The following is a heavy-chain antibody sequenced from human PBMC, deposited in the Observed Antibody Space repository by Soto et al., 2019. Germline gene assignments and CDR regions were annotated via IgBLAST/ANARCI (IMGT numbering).Heavy chain of an antibody. CDR2: IWYDGSNK. Sequence: QVQLVESGGGVVQSGRSLRLSCAASGFSFSSYGMHWVRQAPGKGLEWVAVIWYDGSNKYYADSVKRRFTISRDNSKNTASPQMTTLIAQDTAAYYCESDRGLTAYSSRYYDEWFDPWGQGTLVTVYS. V-gene: IGHV3-33*01. CDR3: ESDRGLTAYSSRYYDEWFDP. D-gene: IGHD3-22*01. J-gene: IGHJ5*02. CDR1: GFSFSSYG.